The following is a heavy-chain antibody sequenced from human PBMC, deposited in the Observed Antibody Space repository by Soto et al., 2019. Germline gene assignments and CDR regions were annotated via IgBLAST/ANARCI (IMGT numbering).Heavy chain of an antibody. D-gene: IGHD5-18*01. J-gene: IGHJ4*02. CDR3: ARDSSGPGYSYGKSDD. CDR2: IYYSGIT. V-gene: IGHV4-31*03. Sequence: SETLSLTCTVSGASISSGGYFWTWIRQHPGKGLEWIGYIYYSGITYYNPSLRSRVSISLDPSESQFSLKVNSVTAADTAVYYCARDSSGPGYSYGKSDDWGQRALGTGSS. CDR1: GASISSGGYF.